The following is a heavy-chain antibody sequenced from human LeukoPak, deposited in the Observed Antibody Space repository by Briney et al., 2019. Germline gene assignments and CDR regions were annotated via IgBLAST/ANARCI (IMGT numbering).Heavy chain of an antibody. V-gene: IGHV3-15*01. CDR2: IKSKTDGGTT. Sequence: GWSLRLSCAASGFTFSNAWMSWVRQAPGKGLEWVGRIKSKTDGGTTDYAAPVKGRFTIPRDDSKNTLYLQMNSLKTEDTAVYYCTSRSIIAVAGSVGIDAFDIWGQGTMVTVSS. CDR1: GFTFSNAW. D-gene: IGHD6-19*01. CDR3: TSRSIIAVAGSVGIDAFDI. J-gene: IGHJ3*02.